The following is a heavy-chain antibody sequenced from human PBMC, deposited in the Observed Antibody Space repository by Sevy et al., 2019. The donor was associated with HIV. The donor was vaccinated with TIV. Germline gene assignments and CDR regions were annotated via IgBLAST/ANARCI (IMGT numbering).Heavy chain of an antibody. Sequence: GGSLRLSCAASGFTFDDYAMSWVRQVPGKGLEWVATISSNSATVNYVDSVKGRFTISRDNAKNSLYLQMNSLRPEDTAFYYCAKGHALSTYAALEYWGQGALVTVS. CDR2: ISSNSATV. V-gene: IGHV3-9*01. J-gene: IGHJ4*02. CDR1: GFTFDDYA. D-gene: IGHD2-2*01. CDR3: AKGHALSTYAALEY.